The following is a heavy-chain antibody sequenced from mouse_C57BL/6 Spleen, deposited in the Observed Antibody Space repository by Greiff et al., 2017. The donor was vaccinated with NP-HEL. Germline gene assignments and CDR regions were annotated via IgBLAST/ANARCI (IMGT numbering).Heavy chain of an antibody. CDR1: GFTFSSYA. CDR3: ARDHYGSSYGYFDV. V-gene: IGHV5-4*01. Sequence: DVQLVESGGGLVKPGGSLKLSCAASGFTFSSYAMSWVRQTPEKRLEWVATISDGGSYTYYPDNVKGRFTISRDNAKNNLYLQMSHLKSEDTAMYYCARDHYGSSYGYFDVWGTGTTVTVSS. D-gene: IGHD1-1*01. J-gene: IGHJ1*03. CDR2: ISDGGSYT.